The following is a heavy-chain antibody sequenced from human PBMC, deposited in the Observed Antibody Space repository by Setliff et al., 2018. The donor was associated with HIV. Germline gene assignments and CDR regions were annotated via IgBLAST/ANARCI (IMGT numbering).Heavy chain of an antibody. CDR2: INPNSGAT. V-gene: IGHV1-2*02. CDR1: GYTFTDYF. CDR3: ARLFYDYWSGFYSGDY. Sequence: GASVKVSCKASGYTFTDYFVHWVRQAPGQGLEWMGWINPNSGATKYVQDFQGRVTMTRDTSINTAFMELNSLRSDDTAVYYCARLFYDYWSGFYSGDYWGQGTLVTVSS. J-gene: IGHJ4*02. D-gene: IGHD3-3*01.